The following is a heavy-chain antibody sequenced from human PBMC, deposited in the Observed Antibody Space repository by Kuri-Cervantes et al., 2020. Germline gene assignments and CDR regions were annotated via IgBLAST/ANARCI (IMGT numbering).Heavy chain of an antibody. J-gene: IGHJ4*02. D-gene: IGHD3-10*01. V-gene: IGHV3-48*03. CDR1: GFTFSSYE. CDR3: AKGGVLLWFGDPDDYFDY. CDR2: ISSSGSTI. Sequence: GGSLRLSCAASGFTFSSYEMNWVRQAPGKGLEWVSYISSSGSTIYYADSVKGRFTISRDNAKNSLYLQMNSLRAEDTALYYCAKGGVLLWFGDPDDYFDYWGQGTLVTVSS.